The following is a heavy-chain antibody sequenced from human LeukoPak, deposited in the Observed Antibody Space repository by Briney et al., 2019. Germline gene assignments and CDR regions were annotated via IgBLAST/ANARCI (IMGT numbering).Heavy chain of an antibody. J-gene: IGHJ6*03. CDR2: TYSNGRT. D-gene: IGHD6-13*01. V-gene: IGHV3-53*01. CDR3: ARDHQQPEPYYYYYYMDV. CDR1: GFTVSSNY. Sequence: GGSLRLSCAASGFTVSSNYMSWVRQAPGKGLEWVSVTYSNGRTYYADSVKGRFTISRDISKNTLYLQMNSLRAEDTAVYYCARDHQQPEPYYYYYYMDVWGKGTTVTISS.